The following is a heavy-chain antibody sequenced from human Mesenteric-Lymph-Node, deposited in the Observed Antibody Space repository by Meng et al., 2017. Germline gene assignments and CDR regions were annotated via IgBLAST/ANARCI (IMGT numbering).Heavy chain of an antibody. CDR2: IYTSGST. J-gene: IGHJ5*02. V-gene: IGHV4-61*02. Sequence: SETLSLTCTVSGYSISSGSYYWSWIRQPAGKGLEWIGRIYTSGSTNYNPSLKSRVTISVDTSKNQFSLKLSSVTAADTAVYYCARLPDSSSWYQWFDPWGQGTLVTVSS. D-gene: IGHD6-13*01. CDR1: GYSISSGSYY. CDR3: ARLPDSSSWYQWFDP.